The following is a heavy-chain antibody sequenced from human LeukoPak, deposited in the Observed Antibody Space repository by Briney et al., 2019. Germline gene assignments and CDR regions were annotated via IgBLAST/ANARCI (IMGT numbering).Heavy chain of an antibody. CDR2: INHSGSA. V-gene: IGHV4-34*01. D-gene: IGHD3-16*01. J-gene: IGHJ5*02. CDR3: ARGSYDYVWGSYSYNWFDP. CDR1: GGSFSGYY. Sequence: PSETLSLTCAVSGGSFSGYYWTWIRQPPGKGLEWIGEINHSGSANYSPSLSSRVTISLDMSENQFSLKLTSVTAADTAVYYCARGSYDYVWGSYSYNWFDPWGQGTLVTVSS.